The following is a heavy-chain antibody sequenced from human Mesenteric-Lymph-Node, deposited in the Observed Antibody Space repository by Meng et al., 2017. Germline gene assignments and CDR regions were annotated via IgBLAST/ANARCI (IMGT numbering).Heavy chain of an antibody. D-gene: IGHD5-12*01. CDR1: GGSISSYY. J-gene: IGHJ4*02. CDR2: IYYSGST. CDR3: AREGAYGGYIRV. Sequence: SETLSLTCTVSGGSISSYYWSWIRQPAGKGLEWIGYIYYSGSTNYNPSLKSRVTISVDTSKNQFSLKLSSVTAADTAVYYCAREGAYGGYIRVWGQGTLVTVSS. V-gene: IGHV4-59*01.